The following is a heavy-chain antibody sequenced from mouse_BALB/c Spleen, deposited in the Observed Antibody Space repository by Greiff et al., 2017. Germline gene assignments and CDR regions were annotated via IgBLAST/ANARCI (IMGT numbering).Heavy chain of an antibody. J-gene: IGHJ2*01. V-gene: IGHV14-3*02. CDR3: ASKLCDY. D-gene: IGHD4-1*01. CDR1: GFNIKDTY. CDR2: IDPANGNT. Sequence: VQLKQSGAELVKPGASVKLSCTASGFNIKDTYMHWVKQRPEQGLEWIGRIDPANGNTKYDPKFQGKATITADTSSNTAYLQLSSLTSEDTAVYYCASKLCDYWGQGTTLTVSA.